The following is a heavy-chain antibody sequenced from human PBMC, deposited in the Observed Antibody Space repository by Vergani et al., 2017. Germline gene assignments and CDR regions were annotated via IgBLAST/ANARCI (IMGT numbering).Heavy chain of an antibody. Sequence: QVQLQQWGAGLLKPSETLYLTCAVYGGSFTGYYWTWIRQPPEKGLEWIGEINHSGSTNYNPSLKSRVTISVDTSKNQFSLKLSSVTAADTAVYFCARHSTVEWLVKLGWIDPWGQGILVTVSS. D-gene: IGHD6-19*01. V-gene: IGHV4-34*01. CDR3: ARHSTVEWLVKLGWIDP. J-gene: IGHJ5*02. CDR2: INHSGST. CDR1: GGSFTGYY.